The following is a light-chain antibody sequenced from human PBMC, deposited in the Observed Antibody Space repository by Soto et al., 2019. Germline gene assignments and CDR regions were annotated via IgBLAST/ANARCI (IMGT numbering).Light chain of an antibody. Sequence: QSALTQPASVSGSPGQSITISCTGTSSDFENYNLVSWYQQHPGKVPKLILFEVNKRPSGVSGRFSGSKSGNTASLTISGLQAEDEADYYCCSFTSSNTHVFGTGTKLTVL. CDR1: SSDFENYNL. CDR3: CSFTSSNTHV. V-gene: IGLV2-23*02. J-gene: IGLJ1*01. CDR2: EVN.